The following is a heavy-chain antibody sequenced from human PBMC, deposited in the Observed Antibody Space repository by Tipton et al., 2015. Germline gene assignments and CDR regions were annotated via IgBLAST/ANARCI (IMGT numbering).Heavy chain of an antibody. CDR1: GGSISSNSYY. J-gene: IGHJ3*02. CDR3: ASETYGGRDAFDI. CDR2: IYYSGNT. Sequence: TLSLTCTVSGGSISSNSYYWGWIRQPPGKGLEWIGYIYYSGNTNYNPSLNSRVTISVDTSKNQFSLKLTSVSAADAAVYYCASETYGGRDAFDIWGQGTMVTVSS. D-gene: IGHD4-23*01. V-gene: IGHV4-61*05.